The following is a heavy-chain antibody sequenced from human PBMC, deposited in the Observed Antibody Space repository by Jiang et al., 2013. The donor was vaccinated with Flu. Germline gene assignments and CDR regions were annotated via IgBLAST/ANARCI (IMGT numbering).Heavy chain of an antibody. D-gene: IGHD2-2*01. V-gene: IGHV3-30*02. CDR3: ASELVVVPAADDAFDI. J-gene: IGHJ3*02. CDR2: IRYDGSNK. Sequence: WVRQAPGKGLEWVAFIRYDGSNKYYADSVKGRFTISRDNSKNTLYLQMNSLRAEDTAVYYCASELVVVPAADDAFDIWGQGTMVTVSS.